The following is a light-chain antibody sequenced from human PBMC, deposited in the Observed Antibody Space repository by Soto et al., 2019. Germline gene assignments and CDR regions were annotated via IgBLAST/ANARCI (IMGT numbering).Light chain of an antibody. CDR1: QSISTN. Sequence: EIVMTQSPATLSVSPGERATLSCRASQSISTNLAWYQQNPGQAPRLLVYGAPTRATGIPARFSGSGSGTDFTLTISSLQSEDFAVYYCQQYLDRPPYTFGQGTKLEIK. CDR3: QQYLDRPPYT. CDR2: GAP. J-gene: IGKJ2*01. V-gene: IGKV3-15*01.